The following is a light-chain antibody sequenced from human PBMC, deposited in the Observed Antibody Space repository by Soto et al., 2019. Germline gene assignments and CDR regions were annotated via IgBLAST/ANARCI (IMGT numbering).Light chain of an antibody. CDR1: SSDVGSYNL. Sequence: QSALTKPASVSGSPGQSITISCTGTSSDVGSYNLVSWYQQHPGKAPKLMIYEVSKRPSGVSNRFSGSKSGNTASLTISGLQAEDEADYYCCSYAGSSTPLIFGTGTNVTVL. J-gene: IGLJ1*01. V-gene: IGLV2-23*02. CDR3: CSYAGSSTPLI. CDR2: EVS.